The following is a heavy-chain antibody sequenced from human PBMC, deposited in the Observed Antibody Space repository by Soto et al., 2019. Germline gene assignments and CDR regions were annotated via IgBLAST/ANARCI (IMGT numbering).Heavy chain of an antibody. D-gene: IGHD3-10*01. CDR3: ARRVVRGVIINENWFDP. CDR1: GGSISSSSYY. V-gene: IGHV4-39*01. J-gene: IGHJ5*02. CDR2: IYYSGGT. Sequence: SETLSLTCTVSGGSISSSSYYWGWIRQPPGKGLEWIGSIYYSGGTYYNPSLKSRVTISVDTSKNQFSLKLSSVTAADTAVYYCARRVVRGVIINENWFDPWGQGTLVTVSS.